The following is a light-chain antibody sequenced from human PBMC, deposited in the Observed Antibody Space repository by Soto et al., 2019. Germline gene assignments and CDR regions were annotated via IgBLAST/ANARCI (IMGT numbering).Light chain of an antibody. CDR2: DVN. Sequence: QSALTQPASVSGSPGQSITISCAGTSSDVGGYNYVSWYQQHPGKVPRLIISDVNKRPSGVSDRFSGSKSGNTASLTISGLQAEDEAEYYCASFTGSVTVVFGGGTKVTVL. J-gene: IGLJ2*01. V-gene: IGLV2-14*03. CDR3: ASFTGSVTVV. CDR1: SSDVGGYNY.